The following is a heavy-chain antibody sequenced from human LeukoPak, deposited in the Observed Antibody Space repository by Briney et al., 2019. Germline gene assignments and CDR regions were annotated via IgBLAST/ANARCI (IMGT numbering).Heavy chain of an antibody. J-gene: IGHJ4*02. Sequence: PGGSLRLSCAASGFTFSSYWMSWVRQAPGKGLEWVANIKQDGSEKYYVDSVKGRFTISRDNAKNSLYLQMNSLRAEDTAVYYCERDLGPWYDFWSGYFGYWGQGTLVTVSS. V-gene: IGHV3-7*01. D-gene: IGHD3-3*01. CDR3: ERDLGPWYDFWSGYFGY. CDR2: IKQDGSEK. CDR1: GFTFSSYW.